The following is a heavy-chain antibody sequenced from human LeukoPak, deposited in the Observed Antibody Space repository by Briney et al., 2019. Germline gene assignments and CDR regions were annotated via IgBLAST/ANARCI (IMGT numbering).Heavy chain of an antibody. CDR2: ITWNSGAI. J-gene: IGHJ3*02. CDR1: GFTFDDYA. D-gene: IGHD3-3*01. V-gene: IGHV3-9*01. Sequence: PGGSLRLSCAASGFTFDDYAMHWVRQAPGKGLEWVSGITWNSGAIFYADSVQGRFTISRDNAKSSLYLQMNSLRAEDSALYYCAKETWSNYLGDAFDIWGLGTMVTVSS. CDR3: AKETWSNYLGDAFDI.